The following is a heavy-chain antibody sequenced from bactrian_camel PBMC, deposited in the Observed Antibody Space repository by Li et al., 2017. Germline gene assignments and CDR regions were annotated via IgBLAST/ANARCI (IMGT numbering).Heavy chain of an antibody. CDR2: VYGSYT. V-gene: IGHV3S2*01. CDR1: GFSSRFRSAGSY. D-gene: IGHD2*01. J-gene: IGHJ4*01. Sequence: VQLVESGGALVRPGESLRLSCSASGFSSRFRSAGSYIAWVRLAPGKGLEWVTSVYGSYTYYTASVKGRFTISRDNAKNTLYLQMNSLSSEDTAVYYCAADPLFTAYSYWGQGTQVTVS. CDR3: AADPLFTAYSY.